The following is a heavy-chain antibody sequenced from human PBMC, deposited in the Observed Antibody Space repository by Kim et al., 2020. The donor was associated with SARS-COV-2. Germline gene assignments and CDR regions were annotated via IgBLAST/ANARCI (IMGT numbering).Heavy chain of an antibody. J-gene: IGHJ6*02. CDR3: ARDGRWELLHAGGGMDV. V-gene: IGHV1-18*01. D-gene: IGHD2-15*01. Sequence: ASVKVSCKASGYSFSDFGISWVRQAPGQGLECMGWISAYSGNTNYEQKFQGRATMTADSSTSTAYMELRSLRSDDTAVYYCARDGRWELLHAGGGMDVWGQGTTVTVSS. CDR2: ISAYSGNT. CDR1: GYSFSDFG.